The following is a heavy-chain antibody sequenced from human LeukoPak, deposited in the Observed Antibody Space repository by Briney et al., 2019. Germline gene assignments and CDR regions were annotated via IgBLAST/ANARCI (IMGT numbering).Heavy chain of an antibody. V-gene: IGHV3-21*01. Sequence: GGSLRLSCAASGFTFSSYSMNWVRQAPGKGLEWVSSISSSSSYIYYADSVKGRFTISRDNSKYTLYLQMISLRAEDTAVYYCAKEGSGSYLYYYYYYMDVWGKGTTVTISS. J-gene: IGHJ6*03. CDR3: AKEGSGSYLYYYYYYMDV. CDR1: GFTFSSYS. CDR2: ISSSSSYI. D-gene: IGHD1-26*01.